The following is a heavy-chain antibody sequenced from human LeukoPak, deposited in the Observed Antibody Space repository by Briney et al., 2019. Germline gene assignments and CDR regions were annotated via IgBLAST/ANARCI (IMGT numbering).Heavy chain of an antibody. CDR1: GFTYSSYT. V-gene: IGHV3-23*01. J-gene: IGHJ4*02. D-gene: IGHD7-27*01. CDR3: AKDGGLWVSAHWGDS. CDR2: ITTSDGNT. Sequence: GGSLRLSCAASGFTYSSYTMSWVRQAPGKGLEWVSTITTSDGNTYYADSVKGRFTVSRDNSKNTLYLQMNSLRAGDTAVYYCAKDGGLWVSAHWGDSWGRGTLVTVSS.